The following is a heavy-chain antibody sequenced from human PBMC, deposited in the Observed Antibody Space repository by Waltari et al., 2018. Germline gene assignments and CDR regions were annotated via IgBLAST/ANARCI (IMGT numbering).Heavy chain of an antibody. CDR1: GGTFRSYA. J-gene: IGHJ6*03. CDR2: IIPIFGTA. Sequence: QVQLVQSGAEVKKPGSSVKVSCKASGGTFRSYAISWVRQAPGHGLEWMGGIIPIFGTANDAQKFQGRVTITTDESTSTAYMELSSLRSEDTAVYYCARVPYSSGWYGNYYYYYMDVWGKGTTVTVSS. V-gene: IGHV1-69*05. CDR3: ARVPYSSGWYGNYYYYYMDV. D-gene: IGHD6-19*01.